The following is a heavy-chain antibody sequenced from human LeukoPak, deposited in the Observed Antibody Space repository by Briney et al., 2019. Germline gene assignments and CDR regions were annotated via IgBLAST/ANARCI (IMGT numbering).Heavy chain of an antibody. CDR1: GGSISSSSYY. CDR2: IYYNGNS. V-gene: IGHV4-39*07. J-gene: IGHJ5*02. CDR3: ARSMYSSSWPFTT. Sequence: PSETLSLTCTVSGGSISSSSYYWGWIRQPPGKGLEWIGSIYYNGNSYYNPSLKSRVTISVDTSKNQFSLKLSSVTAADTAVYYCARSMYSSSWPFTTWGQGTLVTVSS. D-gene: IGHD6-13*01.